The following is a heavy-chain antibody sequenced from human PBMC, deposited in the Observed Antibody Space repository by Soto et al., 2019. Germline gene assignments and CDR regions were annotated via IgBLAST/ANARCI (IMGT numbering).Heavy chain of an antibody. J-gene: IGHJ6*02. CDR3: AGRVGATNYGMDV. V-gene: IGHV3-53*01. CDR1: EFTVSSNY. Sequence: QPGGSLRLSCAACEFTVSSNYMNWVRQAPGKGLECVSTIYSGGSTYYADSVKGRFTISRDNSKNTLYLQMNNLRAEDTAVYYCAGRVGATNYGMDVWGQGTTVTSP. CDR2: IYSGGST. D-gene: IGHD1-26*01.